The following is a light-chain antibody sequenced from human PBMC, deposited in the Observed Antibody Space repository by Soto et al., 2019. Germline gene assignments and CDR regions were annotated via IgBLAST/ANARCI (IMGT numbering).Light chain of an antibody. CDR1: SSDVDGYNY. CDR3: CSYAGNYPVL. V-gene: IGLV2-11*01. J-gene: IGLJ3*02. Sequence: QSALTQPRSVSGSPGQSVTISCTGTSSDVDGYNYVSWYQHHPGKAPKLMIFDVSQRPSGVPDRFSGSKSGNAASLTISGLRAEDEADYYCCSYAGNYPVLFGGGTQLTVL. CDR2: DVS.